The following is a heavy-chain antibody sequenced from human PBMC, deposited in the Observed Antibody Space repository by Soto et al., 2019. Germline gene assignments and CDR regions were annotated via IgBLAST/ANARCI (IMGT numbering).Heavy chain of an antibody. J-gene: IGHJ6*03. CDR2: INAGNGNT. Sequence: QVQLVQSGAEVKKPGASVKVSCKASGYTFTSYAMHWVRQAPGQRLEWMGWINAGNGNTKYSQKFQGRVTITRDTSASTAYMELSSLRSEDTAVYYCARDGRYSSSSYYYYYYMDVWGKGTTVRLL. V-gene: IGHV1-3*01. CDR3: ARDGRYSSSSYYYYYYMDV. CDR1: GYTFTSYA. D-gene: IGHD6-6*01.